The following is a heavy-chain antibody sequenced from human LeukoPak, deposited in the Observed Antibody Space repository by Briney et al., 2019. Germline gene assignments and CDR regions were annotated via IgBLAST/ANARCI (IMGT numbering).Heavy chain of an antibody. CDR1: GGSISSGGYY. Sequence: SQALSLTCTVSGGSISSGGYYWSWLRQHPGKGLEWIGYIYYSGSTYYNPSLKSRVTISVDTSKNQFSLKLSSVTAADTAVYYCASKTTVTTDWYFDLWGRGTLVTVSS. CDR3: ASKTTVTTDWYFDL. J-gene: IGHJ2*01. V-gene: IGHV4-31*03. CDR2: IYYSGST. D-gene: IGHD4-17*01.